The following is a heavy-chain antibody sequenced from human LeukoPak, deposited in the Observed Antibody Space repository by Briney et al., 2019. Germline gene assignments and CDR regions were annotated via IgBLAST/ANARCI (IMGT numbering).Heavy chain of an antibody. CDR1: GFTFSAHT. Sequence: GGSLRLSCAASGFTFSAHTMNWVRQAPGRGLDWVSSMTSSGTYIYYADSVKGRFTISRDNTKNSLYLEMSSLRADDTAVYYCTRGQGDTNYWGQGTLVTVSS. D-gene: IGHD2-21*02. CDR2: MTSSGTYI. V-gene: IGHV3-21*01. CDR3: TRGQGDTNY. J-gene: IGHJ4*02.